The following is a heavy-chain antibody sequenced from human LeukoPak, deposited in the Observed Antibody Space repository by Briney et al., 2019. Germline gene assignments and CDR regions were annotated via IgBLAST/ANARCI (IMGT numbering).Heavy chain of an antibody. CDR2: IYYSGST. J-gene: IGHJ4*02. CDR1: GVSISSGGYY. CDR3: ARGQETGFYY. Sequence: PSETLSLTCTVSGVSISSGGYYWSWIRQHPGKGLEWIGYIYYSGSTYYNPSLKSRVTISVDTSKNQFSLKLSSVTAADTAVYYCARGQETGFYYWGQGTLVTVSS. V-gene: IGHV4-31*03. D-gene: IGHD2/OR15-2a*01.